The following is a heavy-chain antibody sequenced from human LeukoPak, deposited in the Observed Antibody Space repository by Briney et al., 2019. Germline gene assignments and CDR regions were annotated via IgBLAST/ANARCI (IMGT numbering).Heavy chain of an antibody. V-gene: IGHV3-13*01. CDR2: IGIRGDT. CDR1: GFTFIDYD. D-gene: IGHD6-19*01. Sequence: GGSLRLSCAASGFTFIDYDMHWVRQVIGKGLEGVSAIGIRGDTHYSGSVMGRFTISREKAESSLYLQMNSLRAEDTAVYYCARGGIQVSGIDEFDYWGQGTLVTVSS. J-gene: IGHJ4*02. CDR3: ARGGIQVSGIDEFDY.